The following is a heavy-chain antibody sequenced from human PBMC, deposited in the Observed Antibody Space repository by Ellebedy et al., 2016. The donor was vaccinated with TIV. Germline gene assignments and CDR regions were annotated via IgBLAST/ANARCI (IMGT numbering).Heavy chain of an antibody. CDR1: GYTFTSYY. CDR2: INPSGGST. CDR3: ARAGGSFLFFDY. J-gene: IGHJ4*02. V-gene: IGHV1-46*01. Sequence: ASVKVSCKASGYTFTSYYMHWARQAPGQGLEWMGIINPSGGSTSYAQKFQGRVTMTRDTSTSTVYMELSSLRSEDPAVYYCARAGGSFLFFDYWGQGTLVTVSS. D-gene: IGHD1-26*01.